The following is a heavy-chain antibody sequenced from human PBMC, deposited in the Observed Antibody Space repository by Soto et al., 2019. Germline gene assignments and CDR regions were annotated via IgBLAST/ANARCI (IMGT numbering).Heavy chain of an antibody. Sequence: QVQLVESGGGVVQPGRSLRLSCAASGFTSSSYGMHWVRQAPGKGLEWVAVISYDGSNKYYADSVKGRFTISRDNSKNTLHLQINSQRAEDTAVYYCGSSGSYFNTDFDYWGQGTLVTVSS. CDR1: GFTSSSYG. CDR2: ISYDGSNK. V-gene: IGHV3-30*03. D-gene: IGHD1-26*01. J-gene: IGHJ4*01. CDR3: GSSGSYFNTDFDY.